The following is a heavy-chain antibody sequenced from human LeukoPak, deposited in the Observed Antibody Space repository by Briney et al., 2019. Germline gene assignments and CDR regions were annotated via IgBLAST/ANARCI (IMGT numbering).Heavy chain of an antibody. CDR1: GFTFDDYA. V-gene: IGHV3-9*01. Sequence: GRSLRLSCAASGFTFDDYAMHWVRQAPGKGLEWVSGISWNSGSIGYADSVKGRFTISRDNAKNSLYLQMNSLRAEDTAVYYCAKDTSGSYLPRDFDYWGQGTLVTASS. CDR3: AKDTSGSYLPRDFDY. CDR2: ISWNSGSI. D-gene: IGHD1-26*01. J-gene: IGHJ4*02.